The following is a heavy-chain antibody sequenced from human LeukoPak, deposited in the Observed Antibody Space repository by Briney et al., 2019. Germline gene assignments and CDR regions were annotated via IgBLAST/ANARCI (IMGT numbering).Heavy chain of an antibody. CDR3: ARDRGRRYYDILTGSDAFDI. CDR1: GFTFSSYS. Sequence: PGGSLRLSCAASGFTFSSYSMNWVRQAPGKGLEWVSYISSSSSTMYYADSVKGRFTISRDNAKNSLYLQMNSLRAEDTALYHCARDRGRRYYDILTGSDAFDIWGQGTMVTVSS. J-gene: IGHJ3*02. D-gene: IGHD3-9*01. CDR2: ISSSSSTM. V-gene: IGHV3-48*04.